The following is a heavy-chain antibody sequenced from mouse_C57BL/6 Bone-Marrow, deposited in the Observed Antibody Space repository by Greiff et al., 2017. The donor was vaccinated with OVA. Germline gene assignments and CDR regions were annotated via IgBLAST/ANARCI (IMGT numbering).Heavy chain of an antibody. CDR3: ASSLSPYYGSSAWFAY. CDR2: IYPGSGST. J-gene: IGHJ3*01. Sequence: QVQLQQPGAELVKPGASVKMSCKASGYTFTSYWITWVKQRPGQGLEWIGDIYPGSGSTNYNEKFKSKATLTVDTSSSTAYMQLSSLTSEDSAVYYCASSLSPYYGSSAWFAYWGQGTLVTVSA. V-gene: IGHV1-55*01. D-gene: IGHD1-1*01. CDR1: GYTFTSYW.